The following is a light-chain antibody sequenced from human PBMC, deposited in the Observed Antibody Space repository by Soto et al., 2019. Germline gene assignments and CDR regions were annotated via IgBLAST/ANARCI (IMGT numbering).Light chain of an antibody. CDR2: DAS. CDR3: QQRSDWPST. CDR1: QSVSSY. V-gene: IGKV3-11*01. J-gene: IGKJ4*01. Sequence: LTQSPATLSLSPGERATLSCRASQSVSSYLAWYQQKPGQAPRLLIYDASNRATGIPARFSGSGSGTDFILTISSLEPDDFAVYYCQQRSDWPSTFGGGTKVQIK.